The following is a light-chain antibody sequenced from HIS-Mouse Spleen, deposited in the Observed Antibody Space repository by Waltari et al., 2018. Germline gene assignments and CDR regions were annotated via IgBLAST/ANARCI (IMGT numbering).Light chain of an antibody. J-gene: IGLJ1*01. V-gene: IGLV2-11*01. CDR3: CSYAGSYTSYV. Sequence: QSALTQPRSVSGSPGQSVTISCTGTSSDVGGYNYFSWYQHHPGKAPKLMIYDVSKRPSGVPDRFSGSKSGNTASLTISGLQAEDEADYYCCSYAGSYTSYVFGTGTKVTVL. CDR2: DVS. CDR1: SSDVGGYNY.